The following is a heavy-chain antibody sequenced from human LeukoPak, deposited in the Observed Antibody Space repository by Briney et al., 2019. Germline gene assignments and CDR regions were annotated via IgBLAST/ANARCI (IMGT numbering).Heavy chain of an antibody. CDR1: GFTFSRYT. J-gene: IGHJ6*02. D-gene: IGHD6-19*01. Sequence: GGSLRLSCAASGFTFSRYTMNWVRQSPGKGLEWVSSISSSGTYINYADSVKGRFTISRDNAKATLYLEMHNLRVDDTAMYYCARDRGSGWYYFYGMVVWGQGTTVTVSS. V-gene: IGHV3-21*01. CDR2: ISSSGTYI. CDR3: ARDRGSGWYYFYGMVV.